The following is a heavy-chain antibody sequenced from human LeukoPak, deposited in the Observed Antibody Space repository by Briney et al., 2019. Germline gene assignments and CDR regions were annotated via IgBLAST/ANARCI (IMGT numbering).Heavy chain of an antibody. Sequence: ASVKVSCKASGYTFTSYGISWVRQAPGQGLEWMGWISAYNGNTNYAQKLQGRVTMTTDTSTSTAYMELRSLRSDDTAVYYCARDDCSGGSCPTFDAFDIWGQGTMVTVSS. V-gene: IGHV1-18*01. CDR1: GYTFTSYG. D-gene: IGHD2-15*01. CDR3: ARDDCSGGSCPTFDAFDI. CDR2: ISAYNGNT. J-gene: IGHJ3*02.